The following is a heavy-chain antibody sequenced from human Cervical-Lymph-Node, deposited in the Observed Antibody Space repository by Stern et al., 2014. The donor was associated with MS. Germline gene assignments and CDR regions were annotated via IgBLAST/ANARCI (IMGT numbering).Heavy chain of an antibody. CDR1: GFTFSRNW. CDR2: IKEDGSEK. D-gene: IGHD1-26*01. J-gene: IGHJ3*02. CDR3: ARDVGYDAFDM. V-gene: IGHV3-7*01. Sequence: EVQLVESGGGLVQPGGSLRLSCAASGFTFSRNWMAWVRQAPGKGLEWVANIKEDGSEKNYVDSLKGRFTISRDNAKNSVYLQMNSLRAEDTAVYYCARDVGYDAFDMWGQGTMVIVSS.